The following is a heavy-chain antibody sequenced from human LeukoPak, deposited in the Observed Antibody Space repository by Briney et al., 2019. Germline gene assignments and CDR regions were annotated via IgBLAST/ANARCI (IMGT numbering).Heavy chain of an antibody. Sequence: SETLSLTCTVSGGSISSSSYYWGWIRQPPGKVLEWIGSIYYSGSTYYNPSLKSRVTISVDTSKNQFSLKLSSVTAADTAVYYCAREPTNRLRITMVRGVIGPWFDPWGQGTLVTVSS. CDR1: GGSISSSSYY. V-gene: IGHV4-39*02. CDR3: AREPTNRLRITMVRGVIGPWFDP. CDR2: IYYSGST. J-gene: IGHJ5*02. D-gene: IGHD3-10*01.